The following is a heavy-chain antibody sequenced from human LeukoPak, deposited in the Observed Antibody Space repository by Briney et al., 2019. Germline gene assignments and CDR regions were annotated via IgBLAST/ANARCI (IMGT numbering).Heavy chain of an antibody. CDR3: ARVNYDSSGSWFDP. J-gene: IGHJ5*02. Sequence: SETLSLTCAVSGGSISSGGSSWSWIRQPPGKGLEWIGYIYHSGSTYYNPSLKSRVTISVDRSKNQFSLKLSSVTAADTAVYYCARVNYDSSGSWFDPWGQGTLVTVSS. D-gene: IGHD3-22*01. V-gene: IGHV4-30-2*01. CDR1: GGSISSGGSS. CDR2: IYHSGST.